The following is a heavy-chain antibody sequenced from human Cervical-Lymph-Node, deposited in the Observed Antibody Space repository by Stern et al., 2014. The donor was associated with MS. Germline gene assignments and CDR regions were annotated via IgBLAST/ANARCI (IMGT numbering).Heavy chain of an antibody. CDR3: ARENYGTSGRYYNYYYGMDV. CDR2: IDSTGKFI. CDR1: GFSFSDYY. D-gene: IGHD1-26*01. J-gene: IGHJ6*02. Sequence: QVQLXXXGGGLVKPGGSLRLSCTASGFSFSDYYMSWVRQAPGKGLEWVSYIDSTGKFINYAGSVKGRFTISRDNAKSSLFLQMNTLRVEDTAVYYCARENYGTSGRYYNYYYGMDVWGQRTTVTVSS. V-gene: IGHV3-11*04.